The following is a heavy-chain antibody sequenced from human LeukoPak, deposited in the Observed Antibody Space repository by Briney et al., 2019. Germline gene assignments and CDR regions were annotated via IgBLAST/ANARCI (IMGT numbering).Heavy chain of an antibody. CDR3: ARDPLAQYYDFWRGYSYSFDY. CDR1: GYTFTSYG. CDR2: ISAYNGNT. D-gene: IGHD3-3*01. Sequence: ASVKVSCKASGYTFTSYGISWVRQAPGQGLEWMGWISAYNGNTNYAQKLQGRVTITTDTSQSTAYVELRSLRSDDTAVYYCARDPLAQYYDFWRGYSYSFDYWGQGTLVTVSS. V-gene: IGHV1-18*01. J-gene: IGHJ4*02.